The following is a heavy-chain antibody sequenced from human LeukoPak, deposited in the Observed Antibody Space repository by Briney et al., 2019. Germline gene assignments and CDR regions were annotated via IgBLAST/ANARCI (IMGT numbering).Heavy chain of an antibody. CDR2: ISVRSNYI. J-gene: IGHJ4*02. Sequence: GGSLRLSCVASGYTFSSFSINWVRQAPGEGLEWVSSISVRSNYIYYADSVRSRLSISRDDARDSLFLQMNGLRAEDTAVYYCVRLRRNSDTSGYYYYYDFWGQGTLVTVST. V-gene: IGHV3-21*01. CDR3: VRLRRNSDTSGYYYYYDF. CDR1: GYTFSSFS. D-gene: IGHD3-22*01.